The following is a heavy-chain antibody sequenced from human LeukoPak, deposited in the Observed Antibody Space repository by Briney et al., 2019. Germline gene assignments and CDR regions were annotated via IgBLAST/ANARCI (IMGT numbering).Heavy chain of an antibody. CDR1: GYSFTSYW. Sequence: GESLQISCQGSGYSFTSYWIGWVRQMPGKGLEWMGIIYPGDSDTRYSPSFQGQATISADKSISTAYLQWSSLKASDTAMYYCARHGDGYNYPMYYWGQGTLVTVSS. CDR3: ARHGDGYNYPMYY. CDR2: IYPGDSDT. J-gene: IGHJ4*02. V-gene: IGHV5-51*01. D-gene: IGHD5-24*01.